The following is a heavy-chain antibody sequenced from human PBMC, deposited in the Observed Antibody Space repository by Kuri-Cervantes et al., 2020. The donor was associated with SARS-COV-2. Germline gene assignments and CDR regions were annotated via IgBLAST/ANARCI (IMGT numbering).Heavy chain of an antibody. CDR1: GFTFSSYG. J-gene: IGHJ5*02. D-gene: IGHD3-22*01. V-gene: IGHV3-7*03. CDR2: IKQDGSEK. CDR3: ARDQYYYDSSGYYQWFDP. Sequence: GESLKISCAASGFTFSSYGMHWVRQAPGKGLEWVANIKQDGSEKYYVDSVKGRFTISRDNAKNSLYLQMNSLRAEDTAVYYCARDQYYYDSSGYYQWFDPWGQGTLVTVSS.